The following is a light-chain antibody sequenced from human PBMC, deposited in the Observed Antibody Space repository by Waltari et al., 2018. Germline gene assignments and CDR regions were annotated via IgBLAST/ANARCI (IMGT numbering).Light chain of an antibody. CDR2: DVS. CDR1: SNDVGGYNS. J-gene: IGLJ2*01. Sequence: QSALTQPASVSGSPGQSVTIFCAGTSNDVGGYNSVSGYQEHPGQAPSVIIYDVSDRPSGGSDRFSGSQSGNTASLTISGLQAEDEADYYCSSQSSNDVVLFGGGTKLTVL. V-gene: IGLV2-14*01. CDR3: SSQSSNDVVL.